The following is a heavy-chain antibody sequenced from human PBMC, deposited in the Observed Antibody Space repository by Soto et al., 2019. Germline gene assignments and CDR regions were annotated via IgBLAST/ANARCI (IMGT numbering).Heavy chain of an antibody. CDR1: GGSFSGYY. D-gene: IGHD2-2*01. V-gene: IGHV4-34*01. CDR3: ARKVERTVTAALYYYTDV. CDR2: INHSGST. Sequence: SETLSLTCAVYGGSFSGYYWSWIRQPPGKGLEWIGEINHSGSTNYNPSLKSRVTISVDTSKNQFSLKLSSVTAADTAVYYCARKVERTVTAALYYYTDVWGKGTIVTVSS. J-gene: IGHJ6*03.